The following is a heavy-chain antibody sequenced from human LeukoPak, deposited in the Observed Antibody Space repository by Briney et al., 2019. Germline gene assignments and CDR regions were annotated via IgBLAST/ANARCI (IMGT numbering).Heavy chain of an antibody. CDR2: IIPIFGTT. D-gene: IGHD6-13*01. CDR3: ARAKAGYSNAWTY. V-gene: IGHV1-69*13. J-gene: IGHJ4*02. Sequence: ASVKVSCKVSGGSFSSYAISWLQQAPGQGPEWMGDIIPIFGTTIYSQKFQGRVMFTADESTSTAYMEVSNLRSEDTAVFYCARAKAGYSNAWTYWGQGTLVTVSS. CDR1: GGSFSSYA.